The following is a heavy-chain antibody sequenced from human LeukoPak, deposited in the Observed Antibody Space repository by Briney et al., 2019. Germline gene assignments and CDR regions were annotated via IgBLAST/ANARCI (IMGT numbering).Heavy chain of an antibody. CDR3: ARDPFLYGGNSGGGY. V-gene: IGHV7-4-1*02. D-gene: IGHD4-23*01. CDR1: GYTFSIYG. J-gene: IGHJ4*02. Sequence: ASVKVSCKASGYTFSIYGISWVRQAPGQGLEWMGWINTNTGNPTYAQGFTGRFVFSLDTSVSTAYLQISSLKAEDTAVYYCARDPFLYGGNSGGGYWGQGTLVTVSS. CDR2: INTNTGNP.